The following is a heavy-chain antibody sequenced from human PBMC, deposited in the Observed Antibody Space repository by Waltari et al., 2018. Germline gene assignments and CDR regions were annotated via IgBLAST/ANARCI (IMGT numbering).Heavy chain of an antibody. CDR1: GGAFSSYA. CDR3: ARIMRLGYYPPGFYYGLDV. D-gene: IGHD3-10*01. CDR2: VIPMLNGA. Sequence: QVQLVQSGAEVKKPGSSVKVSCKSSGGAFSSYAISWVRQAPGQGLEWMGRVIPMLNGADYAQKFQGRVTITADKSTSTAYMELTNLRSEDTAVHYCARIMRLGYYPPGFYYGLDVWGQGTSVTVSS. J-gene: IGHJ6*02. V-gene: IGHV1-69*14.